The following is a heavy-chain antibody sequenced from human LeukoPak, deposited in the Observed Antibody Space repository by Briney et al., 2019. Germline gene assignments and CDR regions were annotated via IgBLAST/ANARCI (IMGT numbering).Heavy chain of an antibody. CDR1: GFTFNNYA. CDR2: ISRDGTLQ. CDR3: ARAVPAPGTPENAFDI. Sequence: GGSLRLSCAASGFTFNNYAMHWVRQAPGEGLEWVAVISRDGTLQYYADSVKGRLAISRDNSQNTLYLHMNSLSTEDTALYYCARAVPAPGTPENAFDIWGQGSMVTVSS. J-gene: IGHJ3*02. V-gene: IGHV3-30*09. D-gene: IGHD6-13*01.